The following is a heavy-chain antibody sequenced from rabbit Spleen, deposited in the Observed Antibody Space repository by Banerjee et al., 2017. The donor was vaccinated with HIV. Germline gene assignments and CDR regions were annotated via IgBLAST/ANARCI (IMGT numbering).Heavy chain of an antibody. CDR2: IGTGSSGST. V-gene: IGHV1S40*01. CDR1: GFSFSYNYY. CDR3: ARDRTVYNYGYTGYPYTTGFNF. D-gene: IGHD6-1*01. Sequence: QSLEESGGDLVKPGASLTLTCTASGFSFSYNYYMCWVRQAPGKGLEWIACIGTGSSGSTYYASWAKGRFTISKTSSTTVTLQMTSLTAADTATYFCARDRTVYNYGYTGYPYTTGFNFWGPGTLVTVS. J-gene: IGHJ4*01.